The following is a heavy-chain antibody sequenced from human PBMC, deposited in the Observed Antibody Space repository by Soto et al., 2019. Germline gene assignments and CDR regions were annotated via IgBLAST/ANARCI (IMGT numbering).Heavy chain of an antibody. CDR1: GFAVSSTY. Sequence: EVQLVESGVDLVQPGGSLRLSCAASGFAVSSTYMTWVREAPAKALEWFSVIHSYGDTHYADSLRGTFTISRDNSKNTLYLQMNSLRAADTAVYYCARSRTGTTYCGMDVWGQGTTVTVSS. CDR2: IHSYGDT. V-gene: IGHV3-66*01. D-gene: IGHD1-7*01. J-gene: IGHJ6*02. CDR3: ARSRTGTTYCGMDV.